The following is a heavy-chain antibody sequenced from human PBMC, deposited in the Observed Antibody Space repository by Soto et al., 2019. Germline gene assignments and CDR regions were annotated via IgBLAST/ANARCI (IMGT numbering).Heavy chain of an antibody. V-gene: IGHV4-39*01. CDR1: GGSISGSSYY. CDR2: IYYSGST. D-gene: IGHD2-21*02. CDR3: ASGGVVTADY. Sequence: SETLSLTCTVSGGSISGSSYYWGWIRQPPGKGLEWIGSIYYSGSTYYNPSLKSRVTISVDTSKNQFSLKLSSVTAADTAVYYCASGGVVTADYWGQGTLVTVSS. J-gene: IGHJ4*02.